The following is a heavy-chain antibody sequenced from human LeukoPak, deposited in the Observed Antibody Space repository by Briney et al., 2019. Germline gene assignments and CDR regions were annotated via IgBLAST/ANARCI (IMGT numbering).Heavy chain of an antibody. CDR2: ISSEGKTI. J-gene: IGHJ5*02. Sequence: GGSLRLSCSASGFIFSPYAMHWVRQAPGKGLEYVSSISSEGKTIYYADSVKGRFTISRDNSKNMLYLQMNSLRPEDTAVYYCVKDRWVDHWGQGTLVTVSS. CDR1: GFIFSPYA. V-gene: IGHV3-64D*06. CDR3: VKDRWVDH.